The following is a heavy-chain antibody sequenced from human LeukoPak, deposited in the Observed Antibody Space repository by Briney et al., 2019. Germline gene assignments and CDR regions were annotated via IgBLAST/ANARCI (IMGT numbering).Heavy chain of an antibody. CDR3: ARDGVFHDSDGYSFDY. D-gene: IGHD3-22*01. CDR2: IYHIGTT. CDR1: NYSITSGYF. J-gene: IGHJ4*02. V-gene: IGHV4-38-2*02. Sequence: KSSETLSLTCAVSNYSITSGYFWGWIRQPPGKGLEWIASIYHIGTTYYNPSLRNRVTLFVDTSKNKFSLKLTSLTAADTAVYYCARDGVFHDSDGYSFDYWGQGTLVTVSS.